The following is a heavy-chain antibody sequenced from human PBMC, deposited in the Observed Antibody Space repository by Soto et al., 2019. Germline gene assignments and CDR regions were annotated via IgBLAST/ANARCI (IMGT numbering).Heavy chain of an antibody. CDR3: ARARFLLRGGRYYDSSGYYFGY. Sequence: PSETLSLTCAVYGGSFSGYYWSWIRQPPGKGLEWIGEINHSGSTNYNPSLKSRVTITVDTSKNQFSLKLSPVTAADTAVYYCARARFLLRGGRYYDSSGYYFGYWGQGTLVTVSS. CDR1: GGSFSGYY. CDR2: INHSGST. D-gene: IGHD3-22*01. J-gene: IGHJ4*02. V-gene: IGHV4-34*01.